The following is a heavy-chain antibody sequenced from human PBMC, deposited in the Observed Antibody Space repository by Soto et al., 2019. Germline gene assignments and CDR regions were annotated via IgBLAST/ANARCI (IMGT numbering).Heavy chain of an antibody. Sequence: QVQLQESGPGLVKPSETLSLTCTVSGGSVSSGSYYWSWIRQPPGKGLEWIGYIYYSGSTNYNPSLKSPVTISVDTSKNQFSLKLSSVTAADTAVYYCARDRSNYGMDVWGQGTTVTVSS. J-gene: IGHJ6*02. CDR3: ARDRSNYGMDV. D-gene: IGHD1-26*01. CDR1: GGSVSSGSYY. CDR2: IYYSGST. V-gene: IGHV4-61*01.